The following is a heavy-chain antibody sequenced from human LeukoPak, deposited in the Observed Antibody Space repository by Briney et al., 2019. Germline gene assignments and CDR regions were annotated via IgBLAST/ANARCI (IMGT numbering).Heavy chain of an antibody. V-gene: IGHV4-39*07. Sequence: SETLSLTCTVSGGSISSSSYYWGWIRQPPGKGLEWIGSIYYSGSTNYNPSLKSRVTISVDTSKNQFSLKLSSVTAADTAVYYCARHTVMVRGGNWEDWGQGTLVTVSS. D-gene: IGHD3-10*01. CDR2: IYYSGST. J-gene: IGHJ4*02. CDR3: ARHTVMVRGGNWED. CDR1: GGSISSSSYY.